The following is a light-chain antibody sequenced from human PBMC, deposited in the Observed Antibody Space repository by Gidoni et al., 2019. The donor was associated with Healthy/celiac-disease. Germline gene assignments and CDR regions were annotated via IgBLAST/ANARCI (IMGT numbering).Light chain of an antibody. CDR1: KLGDKY. Sequence: SYELTQPPSVSVSPGQTASITCSGDKLGDKYACCYQQKPVQSSVLVIYQDSKRPSGIPERFSGSNSGNTATLTISGTQAMDEADYYCQAWDSSTGGVFGTGTKVTVL. J-gene: IGLJ1*01. CDR3: QAWDSSTGGV. CDR2: QDS. V-gene: IGLV3-1*01.